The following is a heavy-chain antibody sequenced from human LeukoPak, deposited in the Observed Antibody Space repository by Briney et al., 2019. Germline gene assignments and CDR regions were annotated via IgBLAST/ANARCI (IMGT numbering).Heavy chain of an antibody. CDR2: ISGTGAST. J-gene: IGHJ4*02. D-gene: IGHD3-22*01. V-gene: IGHV3-23*01. Sequence: GGSLRLSCAASGSGFIFSNYGMRWVRQAPGKGLEWVSAISGTGASTFYADSVKGRCIVSRDNAKNSLYLQMNSLRAEDTAVYYCARDGGVEYYDSSNYYDYWGQGTLVTVSS. CDR3: ARDGGVEYYDSSNYYDY. CDR1: GSGFIFSNYG.